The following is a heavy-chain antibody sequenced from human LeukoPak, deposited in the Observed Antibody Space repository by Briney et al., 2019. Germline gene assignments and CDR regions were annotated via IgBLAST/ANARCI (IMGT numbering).Heavy chain of an antibody. V-gene: IGHV3-20*04. D-gene: IGHD4-17*01. CDR1: GFFLNNYG. CDR2: NNWNGGST. CDR3: ARGRYGDYYFDY. J-gene: IGHJ4*02. Sequence: GGSLRLSCAVSGFFLNNYGMTWVRQAPGKGLEWVSGNNWNGGSTGYADSVKGRFTISRDNAKNSLYLQMNSLRAEDTAVYYCARGRYGDYYFDYWGQGTLVTVSS.